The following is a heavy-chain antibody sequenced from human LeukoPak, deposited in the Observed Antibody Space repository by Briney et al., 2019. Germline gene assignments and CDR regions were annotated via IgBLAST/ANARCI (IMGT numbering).Heavy chain of an antibody. CDR2: ISYDGSNK. J-gene: IGHJ4*02. Sequence: PGGSLRLSCAASGFTFSSYAMHWVRQAPGKGLEWVAVISYDGSNKYYADSVKGRFTISRDNAKNSLYLQMNSLRAEDTAVYYCASTISSLSGWSDRSDYWGQGTLVTVSS. V-gene: IGHV3-30-3*01. CDR1: GFTFSSYA. D-gene: IGHD6-19*01. CDR3: ASTISSLSGWSDRSDY.